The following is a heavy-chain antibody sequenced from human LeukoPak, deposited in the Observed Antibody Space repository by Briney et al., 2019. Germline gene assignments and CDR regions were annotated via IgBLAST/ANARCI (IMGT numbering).Heavy chain of an antibody. CDR2: IRSDGSEN. V-gene: IGHV3-30*02. D-gene: IGHD3-10*01. CDR1: GFAFSNSG. CDR3: ARFVWFGELFDPDY. J-gene: IGHJ4*02. Sequence: GGSLRLSCAASGFAFSNSGMHWVRQAPGKGLEWVAFIRSDGSENFYGESVKGRFTISRDNAKNSLYLQMNSLRAEDTAVYYCARFVWFGELFDPDYWGQGTLVTVSS.